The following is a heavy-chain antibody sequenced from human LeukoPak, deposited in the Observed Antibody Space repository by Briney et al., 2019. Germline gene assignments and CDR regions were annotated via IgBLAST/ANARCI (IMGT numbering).Heavy chain of an antibody. D-gene: IGHD4-23*01. Sequence: GGSLRLSCAASGFTSSSYSMNWVRQAPGKGLEWVSSISSSSSYIYYADSVKGRFTISRDNAKNSLYLQMNSLRAEDTAVYYCARGGYGGNRGAFDIWGQGTMVTVSS. V-gene: IGHV3-21*01. CDR2: ISSSSSYI. CDR1: GFTSSSYS. CDR3: ARGGYGGNRGAFDI. J-gene: IGHJ3*02.